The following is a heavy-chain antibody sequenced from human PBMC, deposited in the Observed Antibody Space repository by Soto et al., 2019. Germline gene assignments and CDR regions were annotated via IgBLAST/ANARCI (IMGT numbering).Heavy chain of an antibody. J-gene: IGHJ4*02. CDR2: ISYDGSNK. V-gene: IGHV3-30*18. CDR1: GFTFSSYG. Sequence: QVQLVESGGGVVQPGRSLRLSCAASGFTFSSYGMHWVRQAPGKGLEWVAVISYDGSNKYYADSVKGRFTISRDNSKNTLYLQMNSLRAEDTAVYYCAKDLYDYGDYENLGFDYWGQGTLVTVSS. D-gene: IGHD4-17*01. CDR3: AKDLYDYGDYENLGFDY.